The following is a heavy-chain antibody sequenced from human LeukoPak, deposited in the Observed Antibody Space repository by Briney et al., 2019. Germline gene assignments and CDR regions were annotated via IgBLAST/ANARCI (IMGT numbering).Heavy chain of an antibody. J-gene: IGHJ5*02. CDR2: IYYTGST. V-gene: IGHV4-39*07. Sequence: SETLSLTCTVSDGSISSSSYYWGWIRQPPGKGLEWIGSIYYTGSTYYNPSLESRVTISVDTSKNQFSLKLSSVTAADTAVYYCASLLLWFGELSENWFDPWGQGSLVTVSS. CDR1: DGSISSSSYY. D-gene: IGHD3-10*01. CDR3: ASLLLWFGELSENWFDP.